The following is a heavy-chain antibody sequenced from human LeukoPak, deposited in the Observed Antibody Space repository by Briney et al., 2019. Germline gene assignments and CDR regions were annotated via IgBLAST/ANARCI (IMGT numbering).Heavy chain of an antibody. CDR1: GFTFSSYA. D-gene: IGHD5-18*01. CDR3: AKDVLTWIQDYFDY. Sequence: HPGGSLRLSCAASGFTFSSYAMSWVRQAPGKGLEWVSAISGSGGSTYYADSVKGRFTISRGNSKNTLYLQMNSLGAEDTAVYYCAKDVLTWIQDYFDYWGQGTLVTVSS. J-gene: IGHJ4*02. CDR2: ISGSGGST. V-gene: IGHV3-23*01.